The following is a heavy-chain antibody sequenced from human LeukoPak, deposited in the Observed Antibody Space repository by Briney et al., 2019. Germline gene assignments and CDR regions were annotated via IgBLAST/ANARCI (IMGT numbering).Heavy chain of an antibody. CDR1: GFTFSSYA. D-gene: IGHD5-12*01. CDR2: ISSNGGST. CDR3: VRDLYSGYDGRRPFDY. Sequence: PGGSLRLSCSASGFTFSSYAMHWVRQAPGKGLEYVSGISSNGGSTYYADFVKGRFTISRDNSKNTLYLQMSSLRAEDTAVCYCVRDLYSGYDGRRPFDYWGQGTLVTVSS. V-gene: IGHV3-64D*06. J-gene: IGHJ4*02.